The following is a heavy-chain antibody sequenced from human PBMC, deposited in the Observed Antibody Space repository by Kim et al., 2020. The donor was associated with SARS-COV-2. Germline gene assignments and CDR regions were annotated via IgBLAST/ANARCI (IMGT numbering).Heavy chain of an antibody. CDR2: FDHGGST. CDR1: GYSISSAYY. J-gene: IGHJ4*02. Sequence: SETLSLTCSVSGYSISSAYYWGWIRQPPGKGLEWIGNFDHGGSTYYNVSLKSRVAISLDTSKSQISLKLNSVSAAGTAVYYCVIHHFGSGCYSHSGQGT. V-gene: IGHV4-38-2*02. D-gene: IGHD2-2*02. CDR3: VIHHFGSGCYSH.